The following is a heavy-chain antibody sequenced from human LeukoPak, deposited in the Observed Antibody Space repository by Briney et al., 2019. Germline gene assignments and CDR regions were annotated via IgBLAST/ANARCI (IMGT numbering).Heavy chain of an antibody. CDR2: ISSSSSYI. V-gene: IGHV3-21*01. CDR1: GFTFSSYS. Sequence: GGSLRLSCAASGFTFSSYSMNWVRQAPGKGLEWVSSISSSSSYIYYADSVKGRFTISRDNAKKSMYLEMSSLRAEDTAVYYCARPSNEGQWLVGQGVDYWGQGTLVTVSS. CDR3: ARPSNEGQWLVGQGVDY. J-gene: IGHJ4*02. D-gene: IGHD6-19*01.